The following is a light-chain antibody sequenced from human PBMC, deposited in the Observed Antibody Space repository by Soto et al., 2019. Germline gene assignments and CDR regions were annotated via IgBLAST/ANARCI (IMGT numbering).Light chain of an antibody. V-gene: IGKV3-20*01. CDR3: QQYGGSPFT. CDR2: GAS. J-gene: IGKJ4*01. CDR1: QSVSTSY. Sequence: EIVLTQSPGTLSLSPGERATLSCRASQSVSTSYLAWYQQKPGQAPRLLIYGASSRATGIPDRFSGSGSGTDFTLTISRLEPEDFALYYCQQYGGSPFTFGGGTKVEIK.